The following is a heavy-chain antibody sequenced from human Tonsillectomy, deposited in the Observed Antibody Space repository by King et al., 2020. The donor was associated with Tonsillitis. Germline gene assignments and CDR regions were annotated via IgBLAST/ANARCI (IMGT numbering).Heavy chain of an antibody. V-gene: IGHV3-64D*06. J-gene: IGHJ4*02. CDR3: VKELNTYGVESGDY. CDR2: ISRNGGNT. D-gene: IGHD5-18*01. CDR1: GFIFSNYV. Sequence: VQLVESWGGLFQPGGSLIRSCSASGFIFSNYVMHLFRQAPGKGLEYVAIISRNGGNTYYADSVKGRFTISRDNSKNTLYLQMNSLRAEDTAVYYCVKELNTYGVESGDYWGQGTLVTVSS.